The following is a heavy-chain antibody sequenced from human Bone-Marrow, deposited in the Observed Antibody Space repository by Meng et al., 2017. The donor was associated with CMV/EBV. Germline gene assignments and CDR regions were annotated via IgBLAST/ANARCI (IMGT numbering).Heavy chain of an antibody. CDR2: ISWDGGST. D-gene: IGHD1-26*01. CDR3: AKDTGATLGGWAFDI. J-gene: IGHJ3*02. CDR1: GFTFDDYT. Sequence: GESLKISCAASGFTFDDYTMHWVRQAPGKGLEWVSLISWDGGSTYYADSVKGRFTISRDNSKNSLYLQMNSLRTEDTALYYCAKDTGATLGGWAFDIWGQGTMVTVSS. V-gene: IGHV3-43*01.